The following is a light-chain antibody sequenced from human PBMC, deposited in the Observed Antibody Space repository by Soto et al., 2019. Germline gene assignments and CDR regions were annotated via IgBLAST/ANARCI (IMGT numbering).Light chain of an antibody. J-gene: IGKJ5*01. CDR3: HQSYDIPT. CDR2: AAS. CDR1: QNINSY. V-gene: IGKV1-39*01. Sequence: DIQMTQSPSSLSASLGDRVTITRRARQNINSYLNWYQQKPGKAPKLLIYAASSLQSGVPSRFSGSGSGTDFTLTVSSLQPEDFATYYCHQSYDIPTFGQGTLLEVK.